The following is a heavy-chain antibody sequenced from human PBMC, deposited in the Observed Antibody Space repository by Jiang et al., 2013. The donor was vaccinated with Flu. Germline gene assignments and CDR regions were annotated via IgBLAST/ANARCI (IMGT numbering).Heavy chain of an antibody. CDR2: INAGNGNT. Sequence: PGASVKVSCKASGYTFTSYAMHWVRQAPGQRLEWMGWINAGNGNTKYSQKFQGRVTITRDTSASTAYMELSSLRSEDTAVYYCARGQSRIAAAGTSALAYWGQGTLVTVSS. J-gene: IGHJ4*02. V-gene: IGHV1-3*01. CDR1: GYTFTSYA. D-gene: IGHD6-13*01. CDR3: ARGQSRIAAAGTSALAY.